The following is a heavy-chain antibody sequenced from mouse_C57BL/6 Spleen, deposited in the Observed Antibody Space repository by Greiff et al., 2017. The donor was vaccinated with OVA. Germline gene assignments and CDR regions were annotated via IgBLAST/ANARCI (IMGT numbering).Heavy chain of an antibody. D-gene: IGHD2-3*01. CDR3: VSQVFGYYAAMDY. CDR1: GFSFNTYA. Sequence: EVKLMESGGGLVQPKGSLKLSCAASGFSFNTYAMNWVRQAPGKGLEWVARIRSKSNNYATYYADSVKDRFTISRDDSESMLYLQMNNLKTEDTAMYYCVSQVFGYYAAMDYWGQGTSVTVSS. CDR2: IRSKSNNYAT. J-gene: IGHJ4*01. V-gene: IGHV10-1*01.